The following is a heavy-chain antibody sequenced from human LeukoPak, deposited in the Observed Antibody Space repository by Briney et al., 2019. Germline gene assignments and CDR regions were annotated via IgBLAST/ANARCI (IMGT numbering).Heavy chain of an antibody. Sequence: PGGSLRLSCAASAFIFHGHGMSWVRQGPGKGLEWVSGINWDGTSTGYADSVKGRFTISRDNAKNSLYLQMNSLRVEDTALYYCASVVMSGWYFYRWGQGTLVSVSS. CDR2: INWDGTST. J-gene: IGHJ4*02. V-gene: IGHV3-20*04. D-gene: IGHD6-19*01. CDR1: AFIFHGHG. CDR3: ASVVMSGWYFYR.